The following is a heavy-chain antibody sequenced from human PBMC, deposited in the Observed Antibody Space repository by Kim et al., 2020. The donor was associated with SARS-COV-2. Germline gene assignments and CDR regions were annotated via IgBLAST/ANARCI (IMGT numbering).Heavy chain of an antibody. CDR2: ISGSGGST. CDR3: AKGDIVVVVAATHPLPRQSKY. D-gene: IGHD2-15*01. CDR1: GFTFSSYA. V-gene: IGHV3-23*01. Sequence: GGSLRLSCAASGFTFSSYAMSWVRQAPGKGLEWVSAISGSGGSTYYADSVKGRFTISRDNSKNTLYLQMNSLRAEDTAVYYCAKGDIVVVVAATHPLPRQSKYWGQGTLVTVSS. J-gene: IGHJ4*02.